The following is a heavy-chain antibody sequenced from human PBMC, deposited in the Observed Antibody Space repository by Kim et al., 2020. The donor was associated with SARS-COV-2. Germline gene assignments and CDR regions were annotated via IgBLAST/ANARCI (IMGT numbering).Heavy chain of an antibody. V-gene: IGHV3-23*01. CDR2: ISGSGGST. CDR1: GFTFSSYA. Sequence: GGSLRLSCAASGFTFSSYAMSWVRQAPGKGLEWVSAISGSGGSTYYADSVKGRFTISRDNSKNTLYLQMNSLRAEDTAVYYCAKEIGYCSSTSCYGRSYYYYGMDVWGQGTTVTVSS. D-gene: IGHD2-2*01. J-gene: IGHJ6*02. CDR3: AKEIGYCSSTSCYGRSYYYYGMDV.